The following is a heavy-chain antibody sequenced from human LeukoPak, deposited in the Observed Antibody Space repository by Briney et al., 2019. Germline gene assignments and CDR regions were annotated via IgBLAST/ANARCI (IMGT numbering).Heavy chain of an antibody. D-gene: IGHD4-17*01. V-gene: IGHV3-23*01. J-gene: IGHJ4*02. Sequence: PGGSLRLSCAASGFVFSNYALHWVRQAPGKGLEWVSGISGSGGSTYYADPVKGRFAISRDNSKNTLYLQMSSLRAEDTAVYYCAKDQKDYGDRVVWSFDYWGQGTLVTVSS. CDR2: ISGSGGST. CDR3: AKDQKDYGDRVVWSFDY. CDR1: GFVFSNYA.